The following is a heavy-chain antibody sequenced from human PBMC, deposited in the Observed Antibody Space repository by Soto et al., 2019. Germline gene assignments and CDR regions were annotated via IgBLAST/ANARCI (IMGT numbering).Heavy chain of an antibody. V-gene: IGHV1-69*13. J-gene: IGHJ4*02. CDR3: TRGGGGVINKTDS. CDR1: GGTFSSYA. Sequence: SVKVSCKASGGTFSSYAISWVRQAPGQGLEWMGGIIPIFGTANYAQKFQGRVTITADESTSTAYMELSSLRSEDTAVYYCTRGGGGVINKTDSRGQGPLVTVSS. D-gene: IGHD3-10*01. CDR2: IIPIFGTA.